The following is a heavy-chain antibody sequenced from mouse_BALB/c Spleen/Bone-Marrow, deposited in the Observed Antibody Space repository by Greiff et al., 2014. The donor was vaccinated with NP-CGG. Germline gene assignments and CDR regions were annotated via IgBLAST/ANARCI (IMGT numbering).Heavy chain of an antibody. CDR3: ARGGSSRAWFAY. J-gene: IGHJ3*01. CDR1: EFSLTSYG. CDR2: IWAGGST. V-gene: IGHV2-9*02. D-gene: IGHD1-1*01. Sequence: VQLVESGPGLVAPSPSLSITCTVSEFSLTSYGVHWVRQPPGKGLEWLGVIWAGGSTNYNSALMSRLSISKDNSKSQVFLKMNRLQADDTAMYYCARGGSSRAWFAYWGQGTLVTVSA.